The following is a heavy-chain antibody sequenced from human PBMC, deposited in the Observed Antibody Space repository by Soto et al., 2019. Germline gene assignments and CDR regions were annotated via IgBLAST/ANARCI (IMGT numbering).Heavy chain of an antibody. CDR1: GFSFSDYM. V-gene: IGHV3-30-3*01. CDR3: VRSARITGATNRGMDV. Sequence: QEQLVKSGGGVVQPGGSQGLSCSASGFSFSDYMMHWVRQAPGKGLEWVAVISYDGTNKNYADSVKGRFTISRDNSKSSLHLQMNSLRPEDTAVYYCVRSARITGATNRGMDVWGQGTTIAVSS. D-gene: IGHD1-7*01. CDR2: ISYDGTNK. J-gene: IGHJ6*02.